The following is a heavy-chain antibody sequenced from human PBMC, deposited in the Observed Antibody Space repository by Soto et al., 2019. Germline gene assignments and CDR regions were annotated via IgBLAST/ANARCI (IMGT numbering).Heavy chain of an antibody. CDR1: GFTFSSYG. Sequence: GGSLRLFCAASGFTFSSYGMHWVRQAPGKGLEWVAVISYDGSNKYYADSVKGRFAFSRDNSNTTLYLQMNSLRAEEKAVYYCAKDLGGSYYGYFDYGGQGTLVTVSS. D-gene: IGHD1-26*01. CDR2: ISYDGSNK. J-gene: IGHJ4*02. V-gene: IGHV3-30*18. CDR3: AKDLGGSYYGYFDY.